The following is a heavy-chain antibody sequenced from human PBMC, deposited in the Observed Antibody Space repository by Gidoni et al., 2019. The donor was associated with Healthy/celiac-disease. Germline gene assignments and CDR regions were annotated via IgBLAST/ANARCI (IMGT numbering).Heavy chain of an antibody. CDR1: GGSFSGYY. D-gene: IGHD3-10*01. CDR3: ARETRVWFGELHLYWFDP. J-gene: IGHJ5*02. Sequence: QVQLQQWGAGLLKPSETLSLPCAVYGGSFSGYYWSWLRQPPGKGLEWIGEINHSGSTNYNPSLKSRVTISVDTSKNQFSLKLSSVTAADTAVYYCARETRVWFGELHLYWFDPWGQGTLVTVSS. CDR2: INHSGST. V-gene: IGHV4-34*01.